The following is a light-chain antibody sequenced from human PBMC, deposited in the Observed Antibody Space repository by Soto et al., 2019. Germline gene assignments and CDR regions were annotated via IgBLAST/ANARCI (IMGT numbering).Light chain of an antibody. J-gene: IGKJ2*01. Sequence: EIVLTQSPGTLSLSPGERATLSCRASKSVSSSYLAWYQQKPGQAPRLLIYGASSRATGIPDRFSGSGSGTDFTLTISRLEPEDFAMYYCHQYGSSPYTFGKGTKLEIK. CDR1: KSVSSSY. CDR2: GAS. V-gene: IGKV3-20*01. CDR3: HQYGSSPYT.